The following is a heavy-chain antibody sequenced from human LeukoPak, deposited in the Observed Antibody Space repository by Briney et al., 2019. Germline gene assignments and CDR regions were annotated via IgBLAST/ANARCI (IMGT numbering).Heavy chain of an antibody. J-gene: IGHJ4*02. CDR3: AKVHRGSNHYYFDY. CDR2: ISGSGGST. V-gene: IGHV3-23*01. D-gene: IGHD2-8*01. CDR1: GFTFSSYA. Sequence: GGSLRLSCAASGFTFSSYAMSWVRQAPGKGLEWVSAISGSGGSTYYADSVKGRFTISRDNSKNTLYLQTNSLRAEDTAVYYCAKVHRGSNHYYFDYWGQGTLVTVSS.